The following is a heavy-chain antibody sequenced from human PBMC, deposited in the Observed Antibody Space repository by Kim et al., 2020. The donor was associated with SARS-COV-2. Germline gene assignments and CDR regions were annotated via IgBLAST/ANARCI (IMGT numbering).Heavy chain of an antibody. J-gene: IGHJ4*02. Sequence: GGSLRLSCAASGFTFSSYWMSWVRQAPGKGLEWVANIKQDGSEKYYVDSVKGRFTISRDNAKNSLYLQMNSLRAEDTAVYYCARDLRWFGRFLDDYWGQGTLVTVSS. CDR2: IKQDGSEK. V-gene: IGHV3-7*03. CDR3: ARDLRWFGRFLDDY. D-gene: IGHD3-3*01. CDR1: GFTFSSYW.